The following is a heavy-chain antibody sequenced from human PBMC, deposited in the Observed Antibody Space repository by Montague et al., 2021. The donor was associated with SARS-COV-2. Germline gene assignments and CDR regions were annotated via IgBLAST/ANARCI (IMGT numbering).Heavy chain of an antibody. CDR2: ISTISSYI. V-gene: IGHV3-21*01. Sequence: SLSLSLPASGFTFSSYSMNWVRQAPGKGLEWVSSISTISSYIYYADSVKGRFTISRDNAKNSLYLQMNSLRAEDTAVYYCARGDYWGSLDYWGQGTLVTVSS. CDR1: GFTFSSYS. D-gene: IGHD7-27*01. CDR3: ARGDYWGSLDY. J-gene: IGHJ4*02.